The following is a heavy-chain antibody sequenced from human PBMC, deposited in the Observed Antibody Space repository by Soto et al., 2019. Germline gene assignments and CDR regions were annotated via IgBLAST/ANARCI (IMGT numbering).Heavy chain of an antibody. J-gene: IGHJ5*02. D-gene: IGHD6-13*01. CDR2: IHHSGSA. Sequence: SETLSLTCTVSGDPVNTGVYYWSWVRQSPGKGLEWIGYIHHSGSAQYHPSLTSRVTISVDTSKNQFSLSLTSVAAADTAVYYCARLSIAAAGTQMWFDPWGPGTPVTVSS. CDR1: GDPVNTGVYY. V-gene: IGHV4-61*08. CDR3: ARLSIAAAGTQMWFDP.